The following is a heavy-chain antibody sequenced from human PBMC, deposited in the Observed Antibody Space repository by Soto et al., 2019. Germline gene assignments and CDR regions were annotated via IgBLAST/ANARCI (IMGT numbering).Heavy chain of an antibody. J-gene: IGHJ6*02. V-gene: IGHV4-4*07. D-gene: IGHD1-26*01. CDR2: IYTSGST. CDR1: GGSISSYY. Sequence: SETLSLTCTVSGGSISSYYWSWIRQPAGKGLEWIGRIYTSGSTNYNPSLKSRVTMLVDTSKNQFSLKLSSVTAADTAVYYCARGEPEPYYYYYGMDVWGQGTTVTVSS. CDR3: ARGEPEPYYYYYGMDV.